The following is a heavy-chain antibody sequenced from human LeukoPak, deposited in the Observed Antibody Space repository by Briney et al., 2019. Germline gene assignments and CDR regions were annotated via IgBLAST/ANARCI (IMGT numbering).Heavy chain of an antibody. Sequence: PGGSLRLSCAASGFTVTTNYISWVRQAPGKGLDWVSVIHSGGDSNYADSVKGRFIISRDNSKNTVYLQMNSLRGEDTAVYYCASGRLSGKGFDYWGQGSLVTVSS. CDR2: IHSGGDS. V-gene: IGHV3-66*01. D-gene: IGHD1-26*01. CDR1: GFTVTTNY. CDR3: ASGRLSGKGFDY. J-gene: IGHJ4*02.